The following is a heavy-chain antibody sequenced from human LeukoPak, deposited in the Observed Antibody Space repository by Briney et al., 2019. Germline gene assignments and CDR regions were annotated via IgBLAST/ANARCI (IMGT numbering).Heavy chain of an antibody. D-gene: IGHD3-3*01. CDR3: ARGIDFWSGQREYYFDY. V-gene: IGHV3-20*04. Sequence: GGSLRLSCAASGFTFDDYGMSWVRQAPGKGLEWVSGINWNGGSTGYADSMKGRFTISRDNAKNSLYLQMNSLRAEDTALYYCARGIDFWSGQREYYFDYWGQGTLVTVSS. J-gene: IGHJ4*02. CDR1: GFTFDDYG. CDR2: INWNGGST.